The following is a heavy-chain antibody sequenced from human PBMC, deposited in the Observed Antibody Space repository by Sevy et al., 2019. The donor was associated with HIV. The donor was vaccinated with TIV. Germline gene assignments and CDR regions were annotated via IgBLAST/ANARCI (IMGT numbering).Heavy chain of an antibody. CDR2: KTSESGYI. J-gene: IGHJ2*01. CDR1: GFTFSNSN. V-gene: IGHV3-21*01. Sequence: GGSLRLSCAGAGFTFSNSNMNWVRQAPGKGLQWVSSKTSESGYIYYADSVNGRFINSRDNANNSVYLQMNSQRADDTAVYYCARDRVQPSHWYFDLWGRGTLVTVSS. D-gene: IGHD3-10*01. CDR3: ARDRVQPSHWYFDL.